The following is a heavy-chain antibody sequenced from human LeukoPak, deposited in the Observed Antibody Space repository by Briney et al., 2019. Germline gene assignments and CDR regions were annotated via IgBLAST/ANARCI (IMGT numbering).Heavy chain of an antibody. Sequence: SETLSLTCAVYGGSFSGYYWSWIRQPPGKGLEWIGYIYYSGSTNYNPSLKSRVTISVDTSKNQFSLKLSSVTAADTAVYYCARDYKVPVGATSWFDPWGQGTLVTVSS. D-gene: IGHD1-26*01. CDR2: IYYSGST. J-gene: IGHJ5*02. V-gene: IGHV4-59*01. CDR1: GGSFSGYY. CDR3: ARDYKVPVGATSWFDP.